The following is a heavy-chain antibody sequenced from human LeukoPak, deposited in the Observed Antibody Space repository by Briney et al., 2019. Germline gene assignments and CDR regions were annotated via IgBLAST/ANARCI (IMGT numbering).Heavy chain of an antibody. V-gene: IGHV3-30*03. CDR2: ISYDGSNK. CDR1: GFTFSSYG. CDR3: YCGSYSDAFDI. D-gene: IGHD1-26*01. J-gene: IGHJ3*02. Sequence: GGSLRLSCAASGFTFSSYGMHWVRQAPGKGLEWVAVISYDGSNKYYADSVKGRFTISRDNTKNTLYLQMNSLRAEDTAVYYCYCGSYSDAFDIWGQGTMVTVSS.